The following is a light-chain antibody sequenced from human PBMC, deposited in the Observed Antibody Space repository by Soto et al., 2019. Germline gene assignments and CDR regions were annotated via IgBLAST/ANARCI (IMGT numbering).Light chain of an antibody. CDR1: SSDVGSYNL. V-gene: IGLV2-23*01. Sequence: QSVLTQPASVSGSPGQSITISCTGTSSDVGSYNLVSWYQQHPGKAPKLMIYEGSKRPSGVSNRFSGSKSGNTASLTISGHQAEDEADYYCCSYAGSDVVFGGGTKLTVL. CDR2: EGS. J-gene: IGLJ2*01. CDR3: CSYAGSDVV.